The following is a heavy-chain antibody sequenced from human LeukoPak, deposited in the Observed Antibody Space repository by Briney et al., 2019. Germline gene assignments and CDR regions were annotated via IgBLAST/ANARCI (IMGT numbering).Heavy chain of an antibody. V-gene: IGHV4-34*01. CDR3: ARDVPSDAFDI. CDR2: INHSGSA. CDR1: GGSFSGYY. J-gene: IGHJ3*02. Sequence: PSETLSLTCAVYGGSFSGYYWSWIRQPPGKGLEWIGEINHSGSANYNPSLKSRVTISVDTSKNQFSLKLSSVTAADTAVYDCARDVPSDAFDIWGQGTMVTVSS.